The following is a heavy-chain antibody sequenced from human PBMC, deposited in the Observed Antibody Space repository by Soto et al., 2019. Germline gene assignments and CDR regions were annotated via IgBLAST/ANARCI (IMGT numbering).Heavy chain of an antibody. J-gene: IGHJ4*02. D-gene: IGHD5-18*01. CDR1: GFTFSSYA. V-gene: IGHV3-23*01. CDR2: ISASGGTK. Sequence: GGSLRLSCAASGFTFSSYAMNWVRQAPGKGLEWFSVISASGGTKYYADSVKGRFTISRDNSKNTLYLQMNSLRAEDTAVYYCAKDKDTAVVAYSFDYWGQGTLVTVSS. CDR3: AKDKDTAVVAYSFDY.